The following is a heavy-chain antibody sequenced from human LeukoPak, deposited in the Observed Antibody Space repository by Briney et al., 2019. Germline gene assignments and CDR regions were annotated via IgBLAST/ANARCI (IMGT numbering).Heavy chain of an antibody. D-gene: IGHD5-12*01. V-gene: IGHV3-53*01. CDR3: ARNGGYDSEYFYGMDV. CDR2: IYSGGST. J-gene: IGHJ6*02. Sequence: GGSLRLSCAASGFTVSSNYVSWVRQAPGLGLEWVSVIYSGGSTYYADSVKGRFTISRDNSKNTLYLQMNSLRAEDTAVYYCARNGGYDSEYFYGMDVWGQGTTVTVSS. CDR1: GFTVSSNY.